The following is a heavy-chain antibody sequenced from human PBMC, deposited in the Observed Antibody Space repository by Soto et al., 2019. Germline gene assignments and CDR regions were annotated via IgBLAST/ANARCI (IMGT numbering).Heavy chain of an antibody. CDR3: ARVSRSVGYSYGIDY. CDR1: GGSISSGGYY. V-gene: IGHV4-31*03. CDR2: IYYSGST. D-gene: IGHD5-18*01. Sequence: SETLSLTCTVSGGSISSGGYYWSWIRQHPGKGLEWIGYIYYSGSTYYNPSLKSRVTISVDTSKNQFSLKLSSVTAADTAVYYCARVSRSVGYSYGIDYWGQGTLVTVSS. J-gene: IGHJ4*02.